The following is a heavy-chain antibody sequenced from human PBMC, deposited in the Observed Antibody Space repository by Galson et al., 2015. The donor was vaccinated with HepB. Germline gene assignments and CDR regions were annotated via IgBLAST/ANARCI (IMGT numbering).Heavy chain of an antibody. Sequence: ETLSLTCTVSGGSISSSSYYWGWIRQPPGKGLEWIGSIYYSGSTYYNPSLKSRVTISVDTSKNQFSLKLSSVTAADTAVYYCARGMAFDGRIAARSRAFDIWGQGTMVTVSS. D-gene: IGHD6-6*01. J-gene: IGHJ3*02. CDR1: GGSISSSSYY. V-gene: IGHV4-39*01. CDR2: IYYSGST. CDR3: ARGMAFDGRIAARSRAFDI.